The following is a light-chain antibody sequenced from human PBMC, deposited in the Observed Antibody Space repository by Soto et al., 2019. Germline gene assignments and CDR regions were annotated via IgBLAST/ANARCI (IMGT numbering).Light chain of an antibody. V-gene: IGLV6-57*03. J-gene: IGLJ3*02. Sequence: NFMLTQPHSVSESPGKTVTISCTRSSGSIASNYVQWYQHRPGSAPTTVIYEDNQRPSGVPDRFSGSIDSSSNSASLTISGLKTEDEADYYCQSYDSSNPWVFGGVTKLTVL. CDR1: SGSIASNY. CDR2: EDN. CDR3: QSYDSSNPWV.